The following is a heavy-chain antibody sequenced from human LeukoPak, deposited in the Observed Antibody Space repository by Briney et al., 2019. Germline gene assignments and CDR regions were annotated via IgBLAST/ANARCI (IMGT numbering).Heavy chain of an antibody. CDR3: ARTVVVPAGGYYYYGMDV. CDR1: GYTFTGYY. CDR2: INPNSGGT. D-gene: IGHD2-2*01. J-gene: IGHJ6*02. Sequence: ASVKVSCKASGYTFTGYYMHWVRQAPGQGLEWMGWINPNSGGTNYAQKFQGRVTMTRDTSISTAYMELSRLRSDDTAVYYCARTVVVPAGGYYYYGMDVWGQGTTVTVSS. V-gene: IGHV1-2*02.